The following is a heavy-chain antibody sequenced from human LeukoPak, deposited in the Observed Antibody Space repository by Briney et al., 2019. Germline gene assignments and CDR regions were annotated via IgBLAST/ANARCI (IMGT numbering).Heavy chain of an antibody. V-gene: IGHV3-33*08. Sequence: GGSLRLSCVASGFTFSDYSMNWVRQAPGKGLEWVTFIWYDASNKYYAESVKGRFTISRDNSRNTVFLQMNSLRAEDTAIYYCATDISTHYFGSWGQGTLVTVSS. J-gene: IGHJ4*02. D-gene: IGHD3-9*01. CDR2: IWYDASNK. CDR1: GFTFSDYS. CDR3: ATDISTHYFGS.